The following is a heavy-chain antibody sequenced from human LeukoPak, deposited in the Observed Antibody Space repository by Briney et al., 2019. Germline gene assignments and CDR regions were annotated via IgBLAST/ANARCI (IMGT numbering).Heavy chain of an antibody. CDR2: ISAYNGNT. Sequence: ASVKVSCKASGYTFTSYGISWVRQAPGQGLEWMGWISAYNGNTNYAQKLQGRVTMTTDTSTSTAYMELRSLRSDDTAVYYCAATVHYCSGGGCYNHYYGMDVWGRGTTVTVSS. J-gene: IGHJ6*02. D-gene: IGHD2-15*01. CDR3: AATVHYCSGGGCYNHYYGMDV. V-gene: IGHV1-18*01. CDR1: GYTFTSYG.